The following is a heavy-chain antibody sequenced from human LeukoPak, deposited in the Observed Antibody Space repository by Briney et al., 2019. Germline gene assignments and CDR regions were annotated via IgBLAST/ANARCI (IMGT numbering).Heavy chain of an antibody. Sequence: GASVKVSCKASGYTFTSYYMHWVRQAPGQGLEWMGIINPSGGSTSYAQKFQGRVTMTRDTSTSTVYMELSSLRSEDTAVYYCARGGSSGEWFSHLDYWGQGTLVTVSS. D-gene: IGHD3-3*01. J-gene: IGHJ4*02. CDR2: INPSGGST. CDR1: GYTFTSYY. CDR3: ARGGSSGEWFSHLDY. V-gene: IGHV1-46*01.